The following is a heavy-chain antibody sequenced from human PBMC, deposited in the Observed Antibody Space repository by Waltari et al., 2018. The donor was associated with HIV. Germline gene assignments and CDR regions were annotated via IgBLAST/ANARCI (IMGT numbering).Heavy chain of an antibody. D-gene: IGHD1-26*01. V-gene: IGHV4-39*07. J-gene: IGHJ6*02. Sequence: QVKLQESAPGLVKPSENLSLTCVFSGASMRSSRYFWGWLRQAPGKGLEWIGSMFYTGSSYYNPSLKSRVNISIDTLNNQFSLKMTSVTAADTAVYYCARDWDVTTACMDVWGQGTTVTVSS. CDR1: GASMRSSRYF. CDR3: ARDWDVTTACMDV. CDR2: MFYTGSS.